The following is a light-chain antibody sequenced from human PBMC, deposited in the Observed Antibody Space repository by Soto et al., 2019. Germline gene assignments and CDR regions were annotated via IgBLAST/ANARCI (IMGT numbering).Light chain of an antibody. J-gene: IGKJ4*01. Sequence: EVVLTQSPATLSLSPGERATLSCRASQSVDIYLACYQQKPGQAPRLLIYDASNRAAGIPARFSGSGSGTDFTLAISRLEPEDFAVDYCQQRQCWPAVTVGGGTKVEVK. CDR2: DAS. CDR1: QSVDIY. CDR3: QQRQCWPAVT. V-gene: IGKV3-11*01.